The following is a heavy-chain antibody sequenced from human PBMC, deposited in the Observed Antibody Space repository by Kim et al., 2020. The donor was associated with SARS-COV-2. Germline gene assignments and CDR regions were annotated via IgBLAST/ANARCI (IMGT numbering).Heavy chain of an antibody. Sequence: GESLKISCKGSGYSFTKYWIGWVRQMPGKGLEWMGIIYPGDSDTRYSPSFQGQVTISDDKSISTAYLQWNSLKASDTAMYYCARHRADSGDWHFDVWGRGTLVTVSS. CDR1: GYSFTKYW. CDR2: IYPGDSDT. V-gene: IGHV5-51*01. J-gene: IGHJ2*01. D-gene: IGHD7-27*01. CDR3: ARHRADSGDWHFDV.